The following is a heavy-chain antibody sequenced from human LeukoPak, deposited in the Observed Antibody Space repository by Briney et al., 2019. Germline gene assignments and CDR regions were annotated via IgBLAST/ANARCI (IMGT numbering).Heavy chain of an antibody. D-gene: IGHD2-2*01. CDR1: GFTSSSCE. V-gene: IGHV3-48*03. J-gene: IGHJ5*02. Sequence: GGSLRLPCAASGFTSSSCEMNWVRQAPGKGLEWISYISSSGSTIYYADSVKGRFTISRDNAKNSLYLQMNSLRAEDTAVYYCARVVRIVVVPAAIFHNWFDPWGQGTLVTVSS. CDR3: ARVVRIVVVPAAIFHNWFDP. CDR2: ISSSGSTI.